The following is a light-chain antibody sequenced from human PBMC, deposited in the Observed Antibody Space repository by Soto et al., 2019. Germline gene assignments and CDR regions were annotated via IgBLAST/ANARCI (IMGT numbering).Light chain of an antibody. CDR2: GAS. J-gene: IGKJ5*01. CDR1: HSVSDN. CDR3: QQRSTCPPWA. V-gene: IGKV3-15*01. Sequence: TRGAATVSVTTGERATRSCGASHSVSDNLAWYQQKPGEAPRLLIYGASTRATGILPRISGSGSGTAFSLTIISLEPEEVALSYCQQRSTCPPWAFGQGTRLEIK.